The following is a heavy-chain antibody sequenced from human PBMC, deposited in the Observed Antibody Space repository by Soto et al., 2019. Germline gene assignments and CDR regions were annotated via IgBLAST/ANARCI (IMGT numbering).Heavy chain of an antibody. CDR1: GYTFTSYG. V-gene: IGHV1-18*01. CDR3: ARDNRVGDIVVVPAATDFDY. D-gene: IGHD2-2*01. Sequence: ASVKVSCKASGYTFTSYGISWVRQAPGQGLEWMGWISAYNGNTNYAQKLQGRVTMTTDTSTSTAYMELRSLRSDDTAVYYCARDNRVGDIVVVPAATDFDYWGQ. CDR2: ISAYNGNT. J-gene: IGHJ4*02.